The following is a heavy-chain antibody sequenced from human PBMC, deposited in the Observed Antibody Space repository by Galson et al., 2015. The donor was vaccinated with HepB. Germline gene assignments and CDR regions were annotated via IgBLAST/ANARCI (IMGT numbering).Heavy chain of an antibody. CDR1: GGTFSSYA. J-gene: IGHJ4*02. CDR2: IIPIFGTA. D-gene: IGHD2-2*01. V-gene: IGHV1-69*13. Sequence: SVKVSCKASGGTFSSYAISWVRQAPGQGLEWMGGIIPIFGTANYAQKFQGRVTITADESTSTAYMELSSLRSEDTAVYYCARSVVVVPAARLYYFDYWGQGTLVTVSS. CDR3: ARSVVVVPAARLYYFDY.